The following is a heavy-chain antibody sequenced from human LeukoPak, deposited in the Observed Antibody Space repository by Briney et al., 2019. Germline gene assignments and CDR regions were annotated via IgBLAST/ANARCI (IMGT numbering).Heavy chain of an antibody. CDR2: IKQDGSEK. V-gene: IGHV3-7*01. J-gene: IGHJ4*02. CDR1: GFTFSSYW. D-gene: IGHD4-11*01. Sequence: GGSLRLSCAASGFTFSSYWMTWVRQAPGKGLEWVANIKQDGSEKYYVDSGKGRFSISRDNANNSLILQMNSLRAEDTAVYYCARGTVNFDNWSQGTLVTVSS. CDR3: ARGTVNFDN.